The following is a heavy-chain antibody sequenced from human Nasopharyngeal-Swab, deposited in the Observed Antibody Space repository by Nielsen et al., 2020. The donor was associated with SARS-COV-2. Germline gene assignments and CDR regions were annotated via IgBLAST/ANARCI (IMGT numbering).Heavy chain of an antibody. CDR3: TRSQREGITIFGVVYWFDP. Sequence: WIRQPPGKGLEWVGFIRSKAYGGTTEYAASVKGRFTISRDDSKSIAYLQMNSLKIEDTAVYYCTRSQREGITIFGVVYWFDPWGQGTLVTVSS. D-gene: IGHD3-3*01. J-gene: IGHJ5*02. CDR2: IRSKAYGGTT. V-gene: IGHV3-49*02.